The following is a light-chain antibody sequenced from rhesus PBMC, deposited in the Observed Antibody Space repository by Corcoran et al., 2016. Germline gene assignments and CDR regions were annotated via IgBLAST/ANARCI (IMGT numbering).Light chain of an antibody. CDR3: QQYSSSPYS. Sequence: DIQMTQSPSSLSASVGDTVTITCRASQSISSWLAWYQQKPGKAPKLLIYKASTLQSGVPSRFSGSGSGTEFTLTISSLQSVDFATYYCQQYSSSPYSFGQGTKVEIK. V-gene: IGKV1-22*01. CDR1: QSISSW. CDR2: KAS. J-gene: IGKJ2*01.